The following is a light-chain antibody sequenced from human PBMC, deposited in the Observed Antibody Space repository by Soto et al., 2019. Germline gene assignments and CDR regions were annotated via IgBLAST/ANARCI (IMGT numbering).Light chain of an antibody. J-gene: IGKJ1*01. CDR1: QDISQY. V-gene: IGKV1-27*01. CDR2: YAS. Sequence: DIQITQSPSFLSASVGDRVTLTCRASQDISQYLAWYQQRPGKVPKLLIYYASTLQSGVPSRFSGSGSGTEFTLTISSLQPDDVAPYYCLKYTKDSPGSFGQGTKVEI. CDR3: LKYTKDSPGS.